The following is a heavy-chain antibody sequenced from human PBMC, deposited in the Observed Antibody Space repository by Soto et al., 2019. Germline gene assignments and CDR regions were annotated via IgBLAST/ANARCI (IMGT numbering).Heavy chain of an antibody. CDR2: ISSSSSYI. J-gene: IGHJ6*02. V-gene: IGHV3-21*01. CDR3: ARADDFWVGGMDV. CDR1: GFTFSSYS. Sequence: GGSLRLSCAASGFTFSSYSMNWVRQAPGKGLEWVSSISSSSSYIYYADSVKGRFTISRDNAKNSLYLQMNSLRAEDTAVYYCARADDFWVGGMDVWGQGTTVTVSS. D-gene: IGHD3-3*01.